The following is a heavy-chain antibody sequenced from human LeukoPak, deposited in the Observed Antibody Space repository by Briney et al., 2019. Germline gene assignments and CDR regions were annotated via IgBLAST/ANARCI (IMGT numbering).Heavy chain of an antibody. CDR2: INQDGSEK. D-gene: IGHD1-26*01. CDR3: AKDVGKWESLHFFDY. CDR1: GFTLSSYW. V-gene: IGHV3-7*03. J-gene: IGHJ4*02. Sequence: GGSLRLSCEASGFTLSSYWMSWVRQAPGKGLEWVANINQDGSEKYYVDSVKGRFTISRDNAKNSLYLQMNSLRAEDTAVYYCAKDVGKWESLHFFDYWGQGTLVTVSS.